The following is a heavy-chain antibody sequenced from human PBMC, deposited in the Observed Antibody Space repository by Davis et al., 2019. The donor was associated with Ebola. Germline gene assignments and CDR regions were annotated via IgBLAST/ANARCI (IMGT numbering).Heavy chain of an antibody. CDR3: ATHCSGATCYSGGDY. V-gene: IGHV3-23*01. CDR2: LSGSGTAT. J-gene: IGHJ4*02. CDR1: GFSLSSYA. D-gene: IGHD2-15*01. Sequence: PGGSLRLSCAASGFSLSSYAMSWVRQAPGKGLEWVSSLSGSGTATYYANSVKGRFTISRDSSKKTLYLDMNSLRADDTAVYYCATHCSGATCYSGGDYWGRGTLVTVSS.